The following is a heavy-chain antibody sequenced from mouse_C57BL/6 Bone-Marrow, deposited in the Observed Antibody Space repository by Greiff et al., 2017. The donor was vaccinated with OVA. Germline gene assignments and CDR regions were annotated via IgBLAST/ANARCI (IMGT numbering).Heavy chain of an antibody. CDR2: ISYDGSN. D-gene: IGHD2-12*01. J-gene: IGHJ3*01. CDR1: GYSITSGYY. V-gene: IGHV3-6*01. Sequence: EVKLQESGPGLVKPSQSLSLTCSVTGYSITSGYYWNWIRQFPGNELEWMGYISYDGSNNYNPSLKNRISITRDTSKNQFFLKLNSVTTEDTATYYCARDWGRHLFAYWGQGTLVTVSA. CDR3: ARDWGRHLFAY.